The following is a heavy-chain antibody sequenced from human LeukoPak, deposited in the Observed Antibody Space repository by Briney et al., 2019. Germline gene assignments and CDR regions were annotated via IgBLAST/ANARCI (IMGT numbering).Heavy chain of an antibody. Sequence: ASVKVSCKTSGYTFTSFGVSWVRQAPGRGLEWIGWISTYNLHTNYAHNLQGRVTMTTDTFTSTAYMELSSLRSEDTAVYYCARPNYNWNYYPYYYYMDVWGKGTTVTVSS. CDR3: ARPNYNWNYYPYYYYMDV. CDR2: ISTYNLHT. CDR1: GYTFTSFG. D-gene: IGHD1-7*01. V-gene: IGHV1-18*01. J-gene: IGHJ6*03.